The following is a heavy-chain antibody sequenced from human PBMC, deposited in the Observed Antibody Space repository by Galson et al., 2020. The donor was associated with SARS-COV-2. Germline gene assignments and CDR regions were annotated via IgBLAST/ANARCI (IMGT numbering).Heavy chain of an antibody. J-gene: IGHJ4*02. V-gene: IGHV1-2*02. CDR1: GYTFTGYY. Sequence: ASVKVSCKASGYTFTGYYMHWVRQAPGQGLEWMGWINPNSGGTNYAQKFQGRVTMTRDTSISTAYMELSRLRSDDTAVYYCARIRQSSSGWYGWELPHESFDYWGQGTLVTVSS. D-gene: IGHD6-19*01. CDR3: ARIRQSSSGWYGWELPHESFDY. CDR2: INPNSGGT.